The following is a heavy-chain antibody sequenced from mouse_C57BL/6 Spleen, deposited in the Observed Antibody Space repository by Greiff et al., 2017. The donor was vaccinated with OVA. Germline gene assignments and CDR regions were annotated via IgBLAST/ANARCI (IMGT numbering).Heavy chain of an antibody. CDR1: GYSFTGYY. J-gene: IGHJ2*01. Sequence: VQLQQSGPELVKPGASVKLSCKASGYSFTGYYMNWVKQSPEKSLEWIGEINPSTGGTTYNQKFKAKDTLTVDKSSSTAYLQLKSLTSEDSAVYYCARWGDYFDYWGQGTTLTVSS. CDR2: INPSTGGT. V-gene: IGHV1-42*01. CDR3: ARWGDYFDY.